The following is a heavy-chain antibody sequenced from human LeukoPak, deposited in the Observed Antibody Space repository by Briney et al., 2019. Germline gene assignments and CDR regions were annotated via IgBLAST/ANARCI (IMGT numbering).Heavy chain of an antibody. Sequence: QAGGSLRLSCAASGFTFSTYAMSWVRQAPGKGLEWVAAISGGIMINTYYTDSVKGRFTISRDNSKNTLYLQMNSLRDDDTAVYYCAKEPVVGAPHVFDIWGQGTMVTVSS. J-gene: IGHJ3*02. CDR3: AKEPVVGAPHVFDI. D-gene: IGHD3-16*02. CDR2: ISGGIMINT. V-gene: IGHV3-23*01. CDR1: GFTFSTYA.